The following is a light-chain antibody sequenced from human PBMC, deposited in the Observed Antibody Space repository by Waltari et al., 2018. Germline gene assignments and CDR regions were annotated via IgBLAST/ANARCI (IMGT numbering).Light chain of an antibody. CDR3: QQYNNWPFTIT. Sequence: EIVMTQSPATLSVSPGERATLSCRASQSVSSNLAWYQQKPGQAPRLLIDGASTRATGIPARCSGSGSGTEFTLTISSLQSEDFAVYYCQQYNNWPFTITFGQGTRLEIK. CDR2: GAS. CDR1: QSVSSN. J-gene: IGKJ5*01. V-gene: IGKV3-15*01.